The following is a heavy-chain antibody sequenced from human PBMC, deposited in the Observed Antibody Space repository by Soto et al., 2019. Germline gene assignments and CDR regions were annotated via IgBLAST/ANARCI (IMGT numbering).Heavy chain of an antibody. CDR1: GGSISSSSYY. J-gene: IGHJ6*02. D-gene: IGHD3-3*01. CDR3: ASLEGDFWSGYPYGMDV. V-gene: IGHV4-39*01. CDR2: IYYSGST. Sequence: PSETLSLTGTVSGGSISSSSYYWGWIRQPQGKGLEWIGSIYYSGSTYYNPSLKRRVTISVATSKNQFSLKLSSVTAADTAVYYCASLEGDFWSGYPYGMDVWGQGTTVTVSS.